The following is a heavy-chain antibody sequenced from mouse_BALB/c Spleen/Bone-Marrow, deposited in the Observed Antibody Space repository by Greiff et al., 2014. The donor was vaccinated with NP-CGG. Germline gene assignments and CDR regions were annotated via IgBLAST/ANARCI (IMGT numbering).Heavy chain of an antibody. Sequence: VQLVESGAELVKPGASVKLSCKASGYTFTGYWMHWVKQRPGQGLEWIGEINPSNGRTNYNEKFKGMATPTVDKSSSTAYMQLSSLTSEDSAVFYCARLIYGSSYIVDFWGQGTSVTVSS. CDR2: INPSNGRT. J-gene: IGHJ4*01. CDR1: GYTFTGYW. D-gene: IGHD1-1*01. CDR3: ARLIYGSSYIVDF. V-gene: IGHV1S81*02.